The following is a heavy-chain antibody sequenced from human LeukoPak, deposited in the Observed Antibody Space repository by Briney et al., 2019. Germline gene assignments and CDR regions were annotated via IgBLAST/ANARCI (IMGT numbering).Heavy chain of an antibody. CDR1: GFTFSSYS. CDR2: ISSSSSTI. J-gene: IGHJ4*02. V-gene: IGHV3-48*04. Sequence: GGSLGLPCEASGFTFSSYSMNGAGRAPGKGLEGVSYISSSSSTIYYADSVKGRFTISRDNAKNSLYLQMNSLRAEDTAVYYCASESQWIQIFDYWGQGTLVTVSS. CDR3: ASESQWIQIFDY. D-gene: IGHD5-18*01.